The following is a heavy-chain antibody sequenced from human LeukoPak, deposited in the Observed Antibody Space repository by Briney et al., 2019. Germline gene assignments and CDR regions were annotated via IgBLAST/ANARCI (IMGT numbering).Heavy chain of an antibody. V-gene: IGHV4-59*12. D-gene: IGHD1-26*01. CDR1: RDSISGKY. CDR2: IYDSGST. J-gene: IGHJ4*02. Sequence: PSETLSLTCTISRDSISGKYWGWIRQSPGKGLEWIGYIYDSGSTNYNPSLASRVTISVDTSKNRFSLRLTSVTAADTAVYYCTRDHGRSIVLQWGQGTLVTVSS. CDR3: TRDHGRSIVLQ.